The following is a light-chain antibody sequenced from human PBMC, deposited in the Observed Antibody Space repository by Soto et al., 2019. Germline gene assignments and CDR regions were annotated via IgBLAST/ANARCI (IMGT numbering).Light chain of an antibody. CDR3: QQYNSYS. Sequence: DIQMTQSPSTLPASLGDRVTITCRANQSISTWLAWYQQKPGKAPNLLIYKASRLETGVPSRFSGSGSGTEFTLTINFLQPDDFATYYCQQYNSYSFGQGTKVDI. V-gene: IGKV1-5*03. CDR1: QSISTW. J-gene: IGKJ1*01. CDR2: KAS.